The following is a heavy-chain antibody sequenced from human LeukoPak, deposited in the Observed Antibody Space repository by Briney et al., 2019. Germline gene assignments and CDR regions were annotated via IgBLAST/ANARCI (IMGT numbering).Heavy chain of an antibody. CDR3: ASRIAAAGGDY. CDR1: GFTFSSYS. J-gene: IGHJ4*02. CDR2: ISSSSYI. D-gene: IGHD6-13*01. V-gene: IGHV3-21*01. Sequence: GGSLRLSCAASGFTFSSYSMNWVRQAPGKGLEWVSSISSSSYIYYADSVKGRFTISKDNAKNSLYLQMNSLRAEDTAVYYCASRIAAAGGDYWGQGTLVTVSS.